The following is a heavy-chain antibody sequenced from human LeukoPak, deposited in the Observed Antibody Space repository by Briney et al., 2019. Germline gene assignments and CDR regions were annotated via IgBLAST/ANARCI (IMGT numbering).Heavy chain of an antibody. CDR3: ARDSGYDSETLDY. V-gene: IGHV1-8*01. CDR2: MNPNSGNT. CDR1: GYTFTSYD. D-gene: IGHD5-12*01. J-gene: IGHJ4*02. Sequence: ASVKVSCKASGYTFTSYDINWVRQATGQGLEWMGWMNPNSGNTGYAQKFQGRVTMTRNTSISTAYMELSRLRSDDTAVYYCARDSGYDSETLDYWGQGTLVTVSS.